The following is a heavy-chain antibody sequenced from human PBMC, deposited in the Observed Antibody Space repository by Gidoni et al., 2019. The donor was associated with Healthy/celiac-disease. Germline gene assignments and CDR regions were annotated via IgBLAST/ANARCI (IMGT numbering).Heavy chain of an antibody. CDR2: IKTNTGNP. CDR1: GYTFTSYA. Sequence: QVQLVQSGSELKKPGASVKVSCKASGYTFTSYAMNWVRQAPGQGLEGMGWIKTNTGNPTYAQGFTGRFVFSLDTSVSTAYLQICSLKAEDTAVYYCARDKTAAGQIYYYYGMDVWGQGTTVTVSS. D-gene: IGHD6-13*01. J-gene: IGHJ6*02. CDR3: ARDKTAAGQIYYYYGMDV. V-gene: IGHV7-4-1*01.